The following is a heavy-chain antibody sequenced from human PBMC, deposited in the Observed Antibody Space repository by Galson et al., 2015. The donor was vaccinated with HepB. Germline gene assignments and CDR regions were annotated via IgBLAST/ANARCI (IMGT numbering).Heavy chain of an antibody. V-gene: IGHV1-3*04. Sequence: SVKVSCKAFGYHFATYGMHWVRQAPGQSLEWMGWINTGNGNRKYSEKFQGRVAITRDTDASTVYMELTSLRSEDTAVYFCARAHYGDYIYEGYGMDVWGRGTTVTVSS. D-gene: IGHD4-17*01. CDR2: INTGNGNR. J-gene: IGHJ6*02. CDR1: GYHFATYG. CDR3: ARAHYGDYIYEGYGMDV.